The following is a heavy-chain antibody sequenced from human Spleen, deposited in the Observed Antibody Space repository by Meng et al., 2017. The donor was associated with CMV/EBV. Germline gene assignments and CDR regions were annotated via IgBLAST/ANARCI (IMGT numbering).Heavy chain of an antibody. CDR1: GGSFSGYY. CDR2: INHSGST. V-gene: IGHV4-34*01. J-gene: IGHJ6*02. CDR3: ARVRPRYYHYGMDV. Sequence: SETLSLTCAVYGGSFSGYYWSWIRQPPGKGLEWSGEINHSGSTNYNPSLKSRVTISVDTSKKQYSLTLNSVTAADTAVYYCARVRPRYYHYGMDVWGQGTTVTVSS.